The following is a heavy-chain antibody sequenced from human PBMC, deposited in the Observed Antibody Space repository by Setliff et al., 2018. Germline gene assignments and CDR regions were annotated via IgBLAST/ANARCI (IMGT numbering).Heavy chain of an antibody. J-gene: IGHJ4*02. CDR1: GGSITSGSYY. Sequence: SETLSLTCAVSGGSITSGSYYWSWIRQPAGEGLEWIGRLHTSGTTDYNPSLKGRVTISADTSTNQFSLKLSSVTAADTAVYYCRFWSGYYKNDYWGQGTLVTVSS. CDR2: LHTSGTT. D-gene: IGHD3-3*01. V-gene: IGHV4-61*02. CDR3: RFWSGYYKNDY.